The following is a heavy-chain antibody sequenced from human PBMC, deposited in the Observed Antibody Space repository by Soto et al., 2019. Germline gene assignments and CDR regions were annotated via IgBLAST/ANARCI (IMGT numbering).Heavy chain of an antibody. CDR2: ISYDGSNK. J-gene: IGHJ4*02. Sequence: QVQLVESGGGVVQPGRSLRLSCAASGFTFSSYAMHWVRQAPGKGLEWVAVISYDGSNKYYADSVKGRFTISRDNSKNPLYLQMNSLRAEDTAVYYCARANPRLGGATDYWGQGTLVTVYS. CDR1: GFTFSSYA. V-gene: IGHV3-30-3*01. CDR3: ARANPRLGGATDY. D-gene: IGHD1-26*01.